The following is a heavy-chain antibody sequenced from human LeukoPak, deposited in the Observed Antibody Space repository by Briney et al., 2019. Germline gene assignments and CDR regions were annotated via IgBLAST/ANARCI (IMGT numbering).Heavy chain of an antibody. D-gene: IGHD3-9*01. CDR1: GFTVSSNY. CDR3: ARDLSMDV. V-gene: IGHV3-53*04. Sequence: GGSLRLSCAASGFTVSSNYMSWVRQAPGKGLEWVSVIYSGGSTYYADSVKGRFTTSRHNSKNTLYLQMNSLRAEDTAVYYCARDLSMDVWGQGTTVTVSS. CDR2: IYSGGST. J-gene: IGHJ6*02.